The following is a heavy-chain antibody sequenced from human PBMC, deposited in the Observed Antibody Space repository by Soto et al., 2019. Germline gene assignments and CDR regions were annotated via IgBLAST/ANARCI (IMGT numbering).Heavy chain of an antibody. J-gene: IGHJ6*02. V-gene: IGHV5-51*01. CDR3: ARQWEPGGYYYYGMEV. CDR2: IYPGDSDT. D-gene: IGHD1-26*01. Sequence: PGESLKISCKASGYSFTSNWIGCVRQMPGKGLEWMGIIYPGDSDTRYSPSFQGQVTISADKSISTAYLKWSNLKASGTAMYYCARQWEPGGYYYYGMEVWGEGTKVTVS. CDR1: GYSFTSNW.